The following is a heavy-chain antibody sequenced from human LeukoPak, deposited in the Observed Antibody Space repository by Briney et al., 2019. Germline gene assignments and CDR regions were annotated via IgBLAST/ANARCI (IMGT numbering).Heavy chain of an antibody. CDR2: ISAYNGNT. V-gene: IGHV1-18*01. J-gene: IGHJ4*02. CDR3: ARPITMVRGVIISGYYFDY. Sequence: ASVKVSCKASGGTFSSYAISWVRQAPGQGLEWMGWISAYNGNTNYAQKLQGRVTMTTDTSTSTAYMELRSLRSDDTAVYYCARPITMVRGVIISGYYFDYWGQGTLVTVSS. CDR1: GGTFSSYA. D-gene: IGHD3-10*01.